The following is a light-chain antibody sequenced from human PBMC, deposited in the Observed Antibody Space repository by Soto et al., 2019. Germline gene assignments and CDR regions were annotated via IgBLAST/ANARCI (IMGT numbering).Light chain of an antibody. Sequence: IPTTQFPASVSASVADRGTVTCEGSQDISNYLNWYQQKPGKAPKLLIYDASNLETGVPSRFSGSGSGTDFTFTISSLQPEDIATYYCQQYDNLPLTFGGGTKVDSK. CDR2: DAS. CDR3: QQYDNLPLT. J-gene: IGKJ4*01. V-gene: IGKV1-33*01. CDR1: QDISNY.